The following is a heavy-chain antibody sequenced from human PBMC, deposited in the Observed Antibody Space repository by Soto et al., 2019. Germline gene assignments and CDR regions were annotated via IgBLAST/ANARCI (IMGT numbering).Heavy chain of an antibody. V-gene: IGHV4-39*01. CDR1: GVSISSSSYY. D-gene: IGHD1-1*01. Sequence: PSDTLSLTCTVCGVSISSSSYYWVLIRQPPGKGLEWIGSIYYSGSTYYNPSLKSRVTISVDTSKNQFSLKLSSVTAADTAVYYCASPSSGQLERRDPYYVARWGKRSRFPVPS. CDR3: ASPSSGQLERRDPYYVAR. J-gene: IGHJ6*03. CDR2: IYYSGST.